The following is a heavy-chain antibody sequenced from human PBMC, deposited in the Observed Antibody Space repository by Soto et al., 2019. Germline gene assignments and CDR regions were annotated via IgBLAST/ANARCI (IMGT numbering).Heavy chain of an antibody. V-gene: IGHV1-24*01. J-gene: IGHJ6*03. D-gene: IGHD4-17*01. CDR1: GYTLTELS. CDR2: FDPEDGET. CDR3: ATGTPMTTAIYYYYYYMDV. Sequence: GASVKVSCKVSGYTLTELSMHWVRQAPGKGLEWMGGFDPEDGETIYAQKFQDRVTMTEDTSTDTAYMELSSLRSEDTAVYYCATGTPMTTAIYYYYYYMDVWGKGTTVTVSS.